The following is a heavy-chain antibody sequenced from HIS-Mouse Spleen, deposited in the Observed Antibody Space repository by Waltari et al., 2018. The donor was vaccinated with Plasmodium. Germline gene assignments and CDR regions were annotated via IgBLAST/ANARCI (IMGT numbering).Heavy chain of an antibody. V-gene: IGHV3-13*01. Sequence: EVQLVESGGGLVQPGGSLRLSCAASGFTFSGYAIHWVRQATGKGLEWVSAIGTAGDTYYPGSVKGRFTISRENAKNSLYLQMNSLRAGDTAVYYCARGPTYSSSYYFDYWGQGTLVTVSS. CDR2: IGTAGDT. J-gene: IGHJ4*02. CDR3: ARGPTYSSSYYFDY. CDR1: GFTFSGYA. D-gene: IGHD6-6*01.